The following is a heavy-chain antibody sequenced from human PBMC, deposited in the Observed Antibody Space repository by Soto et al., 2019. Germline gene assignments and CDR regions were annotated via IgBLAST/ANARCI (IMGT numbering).Heavy chain of an antibody. J-gene: IGHJ5*01. CDR2: IFYSGST. V-gene: IGHV4-59*01. CDR3: ARDFPTWSNLPWFDS. CDR1: GVSITSFY. D-gene: IGHD1-26*01. Sequence: SETLSLTCTVSGVSITSFYWSWIRQPPGKGLEWIGYIFYSGSTNYNPSLRSRVTMSLDTSKNLFSLTLSSVTAADTAVYYCARDFPTWSNLPWFDSWGQGALVTVSS.